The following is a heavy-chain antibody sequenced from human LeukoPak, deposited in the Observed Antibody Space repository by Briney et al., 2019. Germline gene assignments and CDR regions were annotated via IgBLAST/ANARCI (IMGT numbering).Heavy chain of an antibody. CDR1: GYTFTGYY. J-gene: IGHJ4*02. CDR3: ARDCGYSSGWYVD. D-gene: IGHD6-19*01. CDR2: INPNSGGT. V-gene: IGHV1-2*02. Sequence: ASVTVSCTASGYTFTGYYMHWVRQAPGQGLAWMGWINPNSGGTNYAQRFQGRVTMTRDTSISTAYMELSRLRSDDTAVYYCARDCGYSSGWYVDWGQGTLVTVSS.